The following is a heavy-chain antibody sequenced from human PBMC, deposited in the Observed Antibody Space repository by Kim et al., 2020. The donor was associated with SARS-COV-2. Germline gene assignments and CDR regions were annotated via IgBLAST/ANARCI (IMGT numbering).Heavy chain of an antibody. CDR3: VRDKDYSFDM. V-gene: IGHV1-18*01. CDR2: ISAKTGDT. CDR1: GYTFTSNG. J-gene: IGHJ3*02. D-gene: IGHD4-17*01. Sequence: ASVKVSCKTSGYTFTSNGLSWVRQAPGKGLEWMGWISAKTGDTKKVQKFQGRVTMTRDTSTSTAYMELRSLRSDDTAVYYCVRDKDYSFDMWGPGTKVTV.